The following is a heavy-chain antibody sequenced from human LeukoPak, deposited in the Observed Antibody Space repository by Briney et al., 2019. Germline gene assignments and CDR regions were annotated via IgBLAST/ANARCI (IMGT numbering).Heavy chain of an antibody. CDR1: GGTFSSYA. D-gene: IGHD3-22*01. CDR2: IIPIFGTA. Sequence: SVKVSCKASGGTFSSYAISWVRQAPGQGLEWMGGIIPIFGTANYAQKFQGRVTITADESTSTAYMELSSLRSEDTAVYYCARVFTVEYDSSVYFDYWGQGTLVTVSS. J-gene: IGHJ4*02. CDR3: ARVFTVEYDSSVYFDY. V-gene: IGHV1-69*01.